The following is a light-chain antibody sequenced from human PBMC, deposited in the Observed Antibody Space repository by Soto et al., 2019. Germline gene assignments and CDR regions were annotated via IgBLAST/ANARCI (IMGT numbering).Light chain of an antibody. J-gene: IGKJ1*01. CDR1: QGIGTF. V-gene: IGKV1-5*01. CDR3: QHYNSYSEA. CDR2: AAS. Sequence: DIQMTQSPSSLSASVGDRVTITCRASQGIGTFLTWYQQKPGKAPKLLIYAASSLHGGVPSRFSGSGSGTEFTLTNISLHPDDFATHYCQHYNSYSEAFGQGTKVELK.